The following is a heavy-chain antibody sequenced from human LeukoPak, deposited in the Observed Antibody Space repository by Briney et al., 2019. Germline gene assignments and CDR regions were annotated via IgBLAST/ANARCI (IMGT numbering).Heavy chain of an antibody. D-gene: IGHD1-26*01. CDR1: GFTLSSYA. Sequence: PGRSLRLSWAASGFTLSSYAMSWVRQAPGKGLEWVSAISGSGGSTYYADSVKGRFTISRDNSKNTLYLQMNSLRAEDTAVYYCAKPEYDPNSGPPLHWGQGTLVTVSS. CDR3: AKPEYDPNSGPPLH. V-gene: IGHV3-23*01. CDR2: ISGSGGST. J-gene: IGHJ4*02.